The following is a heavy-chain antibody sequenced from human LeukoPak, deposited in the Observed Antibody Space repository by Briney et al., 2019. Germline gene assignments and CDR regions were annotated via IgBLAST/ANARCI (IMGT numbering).Heavy chain of an antibody. Sequence: GGSLRLSCAASGFTFSSYSMNWVRQAPGKGLEWVSSISSSSSYIYYADSVKGRFTISRDNAKNSLYLQMNSLRAEDTAVYYCAKKTPPTGTVVKGGYWGQGTLVTVSS. V-gene: IGHV3-21*04. D-gene: IGHD4-23*01. CDR1: GFTFSSYS. J-gene: IGHJ4*02. CDR3: AKKTPPTGTVVKGGY. CDR2: ISSSSSYI.